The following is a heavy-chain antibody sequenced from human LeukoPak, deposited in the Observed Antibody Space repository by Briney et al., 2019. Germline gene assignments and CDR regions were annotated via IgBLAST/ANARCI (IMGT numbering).Heavy chain of an antibody. D-gene: IGHD2-21*02. V-gene: IGHV4-59*12. CDR1: GGSISSYY. CDR2: IYYSGST. CDR3: ARDCGGDGDAFDI. J-gene: IGHJ3*02. Sequence: SETLSLTCTVSGGSISSYYWSWIRQPPGKGLEWIGYIYYSGSTNYNPSLKSRVTISVDTSKNQFSLKLSSVTAADTAVYYCARDCGGDGDAFDIWGQGTMVTVSS.